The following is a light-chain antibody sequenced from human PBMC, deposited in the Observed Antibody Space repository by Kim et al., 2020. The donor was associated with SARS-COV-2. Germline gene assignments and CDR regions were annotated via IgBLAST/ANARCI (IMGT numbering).Light chain of an antibody. V-gene: IGLV1-47*01. J-gene: IGLJ3*02. Sequence: QWFTISCSRRSSNIGSNYLYCPQQLPGAAPKLLFYRNNQRPSGLPDLFSGSKARTSASLAISGLRSEDQADYYCAAWDDGLSGRVFGGGTQLTVL. CDR2: RNN. CDR1: SSNIGSNY. CDR3: AAWDDGLSGRV.